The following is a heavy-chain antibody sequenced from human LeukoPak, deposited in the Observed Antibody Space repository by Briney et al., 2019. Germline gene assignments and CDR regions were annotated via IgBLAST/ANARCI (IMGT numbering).Heavy chain of an antibody. J-gene: IGHJ4*02. CDR2: IYSGGST. D-gene: IGHD6-25*01. CDR1: GFTVSSNY. V-gene: IGHV3-66*02. Sequence: GGSLRLSCAASGFTVSSNYMSWVRQAPGKGLEWVSVIYSGGSTYYADSVKGRFTISRDNSKNTLYLQVNSLRAEDTAVYYCARAKHGFFDYWGQGTLVTVSS. CDR3: ARAKHGFFDY.